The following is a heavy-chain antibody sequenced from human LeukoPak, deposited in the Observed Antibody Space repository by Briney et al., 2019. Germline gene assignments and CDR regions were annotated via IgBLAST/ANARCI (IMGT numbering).Heavy chain of an antibody. D-gene: IGHD2/OR15-2a*01. CDR2: IGANNGHT. CDR3: ATFLSGGLSH. Sequence: ASVKVSCKASGGTFSSYAISWVRQAPGQGLEWMGWIGANNGHTDYAQKLQGRVTMTTDTSTSTAYMELRSLRSDDTAVYYCATFLSGGLSHWGQGTLVTVSS. J-gene: IGHJ4*02. CDR1: GGTFSSYA. V-gene: IGHV1-18*01.